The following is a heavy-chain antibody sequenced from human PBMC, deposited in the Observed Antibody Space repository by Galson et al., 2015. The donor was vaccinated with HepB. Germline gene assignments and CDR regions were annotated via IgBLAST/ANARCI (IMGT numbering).Heavy chain of an antibody. CDR3: ARSIAVAGTGLGNWFDP. CDR2: IIPTFGIA. D-gene: IGHD6-19*01. CDR1: GGTFSSYA. Sequence: QSGAEVTKPGESLRISCKASGGTFSSYAISWVRQAPGQGLEWMGGIIPTFGIANYAQKFQGRVTITADESTSTAYMELSSLRSEDTAVYYCARSIAVAGTGLGNWFDPWGQGTLVTVSS. V-gene: IGHV1-69*01. J-gene: IGHJ5*02.